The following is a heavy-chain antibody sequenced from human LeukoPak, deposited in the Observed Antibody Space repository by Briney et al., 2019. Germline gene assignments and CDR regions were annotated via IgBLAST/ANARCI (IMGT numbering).Heavy chain of an antibody. Sequence: HRAPVKVSCKASGYTFTSYGISWVRQAPGQGLEWMGWISAYNGNTNYAQKLQGRVTMTTDTSTSTAYMELRSLRSDDTAVYYCARFLLWDDFWSGWSLTPFDYWGQGTLVTVSS. J-gene: IGHJ4*02. V-gene: IGHV1-18*01. D-gene: IGHD3-3*01. CDR2: ISAYNGNT. CDR1: GYTFTSYG. CDR3: ARFLLWDDFWSGWSLTPFDY.